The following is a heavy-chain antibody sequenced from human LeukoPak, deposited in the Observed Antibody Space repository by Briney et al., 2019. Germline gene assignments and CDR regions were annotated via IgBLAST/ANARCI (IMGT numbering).Heavy chain of an antibody. Sequence: PSETLSLTCTVSGASISSGSYYWSWIRQPAGKGLEWIGRIYTSGSTNYNPSLKSRVTVSGDTSKNQLSLKLTSVTAADTAVYYCVTRVYGDEPLDYWGQGTLVTVSS. D-gene: IGHD4-17*01. CDR1: GASISSGSYY. CDR2: IYTSGST. V-gene: IGHV4-61*02. CDR3: VTRVYGDEPLDY. J-gene: IGHJ4*02.